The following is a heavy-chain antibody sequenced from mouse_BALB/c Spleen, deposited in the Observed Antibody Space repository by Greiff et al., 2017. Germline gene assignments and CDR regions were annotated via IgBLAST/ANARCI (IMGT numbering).Heavy chain of an antibody. CDR1: GFTFSSYG. D-gene: IGHD2-1*01. V-gene: IGHV5-6*01. CDR3: ARHERDGNYDYFDY. J-gene: IGHJ2*01. Sequence: EVKLQESGGDLVKPGGSLKLSCAASGFTFSSYGMSWVRQTPDKRLEWVATISSGGSYTYYPDSVKGRFTISRDNAKNTLYLQMSSLKSEDTAMYYCARHERDGNYDYFDYWGQGTTLTVSS. CDR2: ISSGGSYT.